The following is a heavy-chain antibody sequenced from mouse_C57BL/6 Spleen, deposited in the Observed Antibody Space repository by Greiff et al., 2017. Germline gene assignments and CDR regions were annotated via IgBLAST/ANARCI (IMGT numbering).Heavy chain of an antibody. J-gene: IGHJ3*01. CDR2: IHPNSGST. V-gene: IGHV1-64*01. D-gene: IGHD2-3*01. CDR1: GYTFTSYW. CDR3: ARSYDGYYEGTFAY. Sequence: QVQLQQPGAELVKPGASVKLSCKASGYTFTSYWMHWVKQRPGQGLEWIGMIHPNSGSTNYNEKFKSKATLTVDKSSSTAYMQLSSLTSEDSAVYYCARSYDGYYEGTFAYWGQGTLVTVSA.